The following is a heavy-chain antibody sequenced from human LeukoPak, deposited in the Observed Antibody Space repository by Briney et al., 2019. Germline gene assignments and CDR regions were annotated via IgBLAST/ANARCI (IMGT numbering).Heavy chain of an antibody. D-gene: IGHD3-10*01. Sequence: GGSLRLSCAASGFTFSDAWMIWVRQAPGKGLEWVAVIWYDGSIKYYADSVKGRFTISRDNSKNTLFLQMNSLGAEDTAVYYCARAVGPYDYWGQGTLVTVSS. J-gene: IGHJ4*02. CDR2: IWYDGSIK. V-gene: IGHV3-33*08. CDR3: ARAVGPYDY. CDR1: GFTFSDAW.